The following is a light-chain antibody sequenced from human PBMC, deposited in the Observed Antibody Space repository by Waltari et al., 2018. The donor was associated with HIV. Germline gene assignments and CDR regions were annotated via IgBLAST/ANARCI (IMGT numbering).Light chain of an antibody. Sequence: QSVLTQPPPVSGAPGIGVTTPCSGDRSNTGAGLDVDRYQHLPVHAPKLLIYGYLNRPSGVPDRFSGSKSGTSASLAINGLQAADEGEYYCQSYDDSLSGWVFGGGTKLTVL. V-gene: IGLV1-40*01. CDR2: GYL. CDR1: RSNTGAGLD. J-gene: IGLJ3*02. CDR3: QSYDDSLSGWV.